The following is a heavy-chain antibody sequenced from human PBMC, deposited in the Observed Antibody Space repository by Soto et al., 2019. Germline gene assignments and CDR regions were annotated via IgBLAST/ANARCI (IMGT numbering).Heavy chain of an antibody. D-gene: IGHD3-10*01. CDR2: INHSGST. CDR3: ARGKGSVVRGVIIRSPPDY. J-gene: IGHJ4*02. V-gene: IGHV4-34*01. CDR1: GGSFSVYY. Sequence: SETLYVTCAIYGGSFSVYYWSWIRQPPGKGLEWIGEINHSGSTNYNPSLKSRVTISVDTSKNQFSLKLSSVTAADTAVYYCARGKGSVVRGVIIRSPPDYWGQGTMVTVSS.